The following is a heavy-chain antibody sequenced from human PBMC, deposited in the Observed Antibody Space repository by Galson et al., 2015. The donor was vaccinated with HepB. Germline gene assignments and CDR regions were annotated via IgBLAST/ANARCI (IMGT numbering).Heavy chain of an antibody. CDR1: GFTFSAYY. V-gene: IGHV3-11*01. CDR2: IRRSGGTI. J-gene: IGHJ4*02. CDR3: ARVVMGAGAFSLRDY. Sequence: SLRLSCAASGFTFSAYYMSWIRQAPGTGLEWVSDIRRSGGTIYYADSVKGRFTISRDNAKNSLYLQMNSLRAEDTAVYYCARVVMGAGAFSLRDYWGQGALVTVSS. D-gene: IGHD3-16*01.